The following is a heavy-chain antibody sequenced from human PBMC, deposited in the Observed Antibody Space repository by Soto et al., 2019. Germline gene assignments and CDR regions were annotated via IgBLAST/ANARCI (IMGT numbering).Heavy chain of an antibody. CDR2: INSDGSST. V-gene: IGHV3-74*01. CDR1: GFTFSSYW. CDR3: ARDYGDYVWYYYYYMDV. J-gene: IGHJ6*03. D-gene: IGHD4-17*01. Sequence: EVQLVESGGGLVQPGGSLRLSCAASGFTFSSYWMHWVRQAPGKGLVWVSRINSDGSSTSYADSVKGRFTISRDNAKNTLYLQMNSLRAEDTVVYYCARDYGDYVWYYYYYMDVWGKGTTVTVSS.